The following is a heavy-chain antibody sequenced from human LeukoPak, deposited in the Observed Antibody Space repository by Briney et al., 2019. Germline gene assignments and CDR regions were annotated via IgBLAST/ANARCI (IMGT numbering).Heavy chain of an antibody. J-gene: IGHJ5*02. CDR2: IYYSGST. CDR3: ARGSGGSLLRWFDP. CDR1: GGSFSSYY. D-gene: IGHD2-15*01. Sequence: SETLSLTCAVYGGSFSSYYWGWIRQPPGKGLEWIGSIYYSGSTYYNPSLKSRVTISVDTSKNQFSLKLSSVTAADTAVYYCARGSGGSLLRWFDPWGQGTLVTVSS. V-gene: IGHV4-39*07.